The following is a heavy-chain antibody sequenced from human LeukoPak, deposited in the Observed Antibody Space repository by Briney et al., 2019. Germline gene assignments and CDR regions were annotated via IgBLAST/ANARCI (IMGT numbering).Heavy chain of an antibody. J-gene: IGHJ6*02. D-gene: IGHD1-1*01. V-gene: IGHV1-2*02. CDR2: INPNTGVT. CDR3: AASQVRYYYGMDV. Sequence: GASVKVSCKASEYTFTGYNIHWVRQAPGQGLEWMGWINPNTGVTNITQRFQGRVTMTRDTSISTAYMELSRLRSDDTAVYYCAASQVRYYYGMDVWGQGTTVTVSS. CDR1: EYTFTGYN.